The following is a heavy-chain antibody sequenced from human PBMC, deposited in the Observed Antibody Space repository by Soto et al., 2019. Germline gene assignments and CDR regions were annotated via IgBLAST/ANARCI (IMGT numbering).Heavy chain of an antibody. D-gene: IGHD2-15*01. Sequence: QVQLVQSGAEVKKPGASVKVSCKASGYTFTSYYMHWVRQAPGQGLEWMGIINPSGGTTSYAQKFQGRVTMTRDTSTSTVYMELSSLRSEDTAVYYCVRVYCSGGGCYSIDYWGQGTLVTVSS. J-gene: IGHJ4*02. V-gene: IGHV1-46*03. CDR1: GYTFTSYY. CDR2: INPSGGTT. CDR3: VRVYCSGGGCYSIDY.